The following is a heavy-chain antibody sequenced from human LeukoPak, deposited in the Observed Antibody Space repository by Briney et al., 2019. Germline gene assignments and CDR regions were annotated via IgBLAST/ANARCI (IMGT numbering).Heavy chain of an antibody. D-gene: IGHD3-3*01. V-gene: IGHV1-2*02. CDR2: INPNTGGT. J-gene: IGHJ5*02. CDR3: ARVTVLRDFWSVSFDP. CDR1: GYTFTGYY. Sequence: ASVKVSCKASGYTFTGYYMHWVRQAPGQGLEWMGWINPNTGGTNFAQKFQGRVTMTRDTSISTAYMELSRLRSDDTAVYYCARVTVLRDFWSVSFDPWGQGTLVIVSS.